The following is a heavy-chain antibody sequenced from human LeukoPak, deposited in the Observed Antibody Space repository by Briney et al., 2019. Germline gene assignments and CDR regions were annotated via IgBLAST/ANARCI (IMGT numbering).Heavy chain of an antibody. J-gene: IGHJ4*02. Sequence: GGSLRLSCAASGFTFSSYAMSWVRQAPGKGLEWVSAISGRGGSTYYADSVKGRLTISRDNSKNTLYLQMNSLRAEDTAVYYCANQDSTEYSYYFDFWGQGTLVTVSS. CDR1: GFTFSSYA. CDR3: ANQDSTEYSYYFDF. V-gene: IGHV3-23*01. CDR2: ISGRGGST. D-gene: IGHD2/OR15-2a*01.